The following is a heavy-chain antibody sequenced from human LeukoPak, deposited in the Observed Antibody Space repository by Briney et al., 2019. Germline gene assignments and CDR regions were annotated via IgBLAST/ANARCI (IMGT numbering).Heavy chain of an antibody. CDR1: GGTFSSYA. Sequence: ASVTVSCKASGGTFSSYAISWVRQAPGQGLEWMGIINPSGGSTSYAQKFQGRVTMTRDTSTSTVYMELSSLRSEDTAVYYCARENEGIDYWGQGTLVTVSS. J-gene: IGHJ4*02. D-gene: IGHD3-10*01. CDR3: ARENEGIDY. V-gene: IGHV1-46*01. CDR2: INPSGGST.